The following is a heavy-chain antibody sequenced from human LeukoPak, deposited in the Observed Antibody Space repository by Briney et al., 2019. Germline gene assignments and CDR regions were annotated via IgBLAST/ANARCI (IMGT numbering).Heavy chain of an antibody. Sequence: ASVKVSCKASGGTFSSYAISWVRQAPGQGLGWMGRIIPILGIANYAQKFQGRVTITADKSTSTAYMELSSLRSEDTAVYYCARVPMDYGDYLDYWGQGTLVTVSS. V-gene: IGHV1-69*04. CDR1: GGTFSSYA. D-gene: IGHD4-17*01. J-gene: IGHJ4*02. CDR3: ARVPMDYGDYLDY. CDR2: IIPILGIA.